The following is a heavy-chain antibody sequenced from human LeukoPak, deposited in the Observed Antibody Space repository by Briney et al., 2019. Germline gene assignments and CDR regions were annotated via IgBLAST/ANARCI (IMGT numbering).Heavy chain of an antibody. D-gene: IGHD2-2*01. V-gene: IGHV3-23*01. CDR2: ISGSGGST. CDR1: GFTFSSYA. CDR3: AKVGRLAVPSLYFDY. Sequence: GGSLRLSCAASGFTFSSYAMSWVRQAPGKGLEWVSAISGSGGSTYYADSVKGRFTISRDNSKNTLYLQMNSLRAEDTVVYYCAKVGRLAVPSLYFDYWGQGTLVTVSS. J-gene: IGHJ4*02.